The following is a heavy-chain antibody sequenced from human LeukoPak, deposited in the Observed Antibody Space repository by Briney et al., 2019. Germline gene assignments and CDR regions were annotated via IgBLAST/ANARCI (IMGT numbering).Heavy chain of an antibody. J-gene: IGHJ4*02. CDR2: FYASGGT. V-gene: IGHV4-4*07. CDR1: GGSIFTYY. Sequence: SETLSLTCTVSGGSIFTYYWSWIRQPAGKGLEWIGRFYASGGTNYNPSLKSRVTMSVDTSKNQFSLKLSSVTAADTAVYYCARDSPPKRGIAVFRGEKGFDYWGQGTLVTVSS. D-gene: IGHD6-19*01. CDR3: ARDSPPKRGIAVFRGEKGFDY.